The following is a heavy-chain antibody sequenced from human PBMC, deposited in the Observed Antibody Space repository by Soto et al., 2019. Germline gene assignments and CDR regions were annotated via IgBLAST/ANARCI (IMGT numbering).Heavy chain of an antibody. J-gene: IGHJ4*02. D-gene: IGHD5-12*01. Sequence: GGSLRLSXSASGFTFSSYAMHWVRQAPGKGLEYVSGIRGNGDPPFYADSVKGRFIISRDNSKNTLFLQMSSLSADDTAVYYCVKSRGGNNFDFFDWGQGALVTVSS. CDR2: IRGNGDPP. V-gene: IGHV3-64D*06. CDR1: GFTFSSYA. CDR3: VKSRGGNNFDFFD.